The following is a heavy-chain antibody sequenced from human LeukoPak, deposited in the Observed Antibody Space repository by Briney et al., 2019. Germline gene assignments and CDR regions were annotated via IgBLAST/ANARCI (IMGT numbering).Heavy chain of an antibody. CDR3: SSLHDDGDYLNGFDS. J-gene: IGHJ5*01. CDR2: INHSGST. D-gene: IGHD4-17*01. Sequence: SETLSLTYAVSGGSFSGYYWSWIPQPPQKGLEWIGEINHSGSTNYNPSLKSRVTITVDTSKNQFSLKLSYRISADTTVFSCSSLHDDGDYLNGFDSWGQGTLVTVSS. CDR1: GGSFSGYY. V-gene: IGHV4-34*01.